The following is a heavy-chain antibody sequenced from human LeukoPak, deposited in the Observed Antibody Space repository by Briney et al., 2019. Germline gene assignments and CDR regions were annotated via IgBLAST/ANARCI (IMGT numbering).Heavy chain of an antibody. CDR3: ASELSTDIIVVVPAAIGAFDI. D-gene: IGHD2-2*01. CDR1: GGSVSSGSYY. J-gene: IGHJ3*02. Sequence: SETLSLTCTVSGGSVSSGSYYWSWIRQPPGKGLEWIGYIYYRGSTNYNPSLKSRVTISVDTPKNQFSLKLSSVTAADTAVYYCASELSTDIIVVVPAAIGAFDIWGQGTMVTVSS. CDR2: IYYRGST. V-gene: IGHV4-61*01.